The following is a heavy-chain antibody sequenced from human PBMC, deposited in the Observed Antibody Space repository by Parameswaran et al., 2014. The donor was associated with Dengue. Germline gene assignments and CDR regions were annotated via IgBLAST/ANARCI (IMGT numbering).Heavy chain of an antibody. D-gene: IGHD3-3*01. J-gene: IGHJ4*02. V-gene: IGHV3-48*03. Sequence: GSLRLSCAASGFTFSSYEMNWVRQAPGKGLEWVSYISSSGSTIYYADSVKGRFTISRDNAKNSLYLQMNSLRAEDTAVYYCARGRNDFWSGYDYWGQGTLVTVSS. CDR1: GFTFSSYE. CDR3: ARGRNDFWSGYDY. CDR2: ISSSGSTI.